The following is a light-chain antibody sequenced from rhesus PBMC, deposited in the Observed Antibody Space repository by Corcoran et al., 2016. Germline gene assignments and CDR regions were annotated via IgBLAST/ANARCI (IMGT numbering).Light chain of an antibody. CDR2: GAS. Sequence: EIVLTQSPATLSLSPGERATLSCRASQSVSSSLAWYQQKPEQAPRLLIYGASSRATGIPDRFSGSGSGTDFTLTISSLEPEYFAVYYCQQYSNWPYSFGQGTKVEIK. V-gene: IGKV3-42*03. CDR3: QQYSNWPYS. CDR1: QSVSSS. J-gene: IGKJ2*01.